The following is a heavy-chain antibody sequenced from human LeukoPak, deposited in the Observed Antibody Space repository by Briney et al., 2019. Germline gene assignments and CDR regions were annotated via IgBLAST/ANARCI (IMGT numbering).Heavy chain of an antibody. CDR2: IYHSGST. CDR3: TRHQWWLAPRNFDY. V-gene: IGHV4-39*01. CDR1: GGSISSSSYY. Sequence: PSETLSLTCTVSGGSISSSSYYWGWTRQPPGTGLEWIGSIYHSGSTYYNPSLKSRVTISVDTSKSQFSLKLSSVTAADMAVYYCTRHQWWLAPRNFDYWGQGTLVTVSS. D-gene: IGHD2-8*01. J-gene: IGHJ4*02.